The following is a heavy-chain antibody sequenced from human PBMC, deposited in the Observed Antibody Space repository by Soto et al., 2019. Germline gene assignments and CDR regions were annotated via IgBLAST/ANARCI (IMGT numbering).Heavy chain of an antibody. Sequence: EVQLLESGGGLVQPGGSLRLSCAASGFTFSSFAMKWVRQAPGKGLEWVSVIGSGGDGIHYAESVKGRFTISRDDSKNTVILQMNSLRAEDTAVYYCAAYGQHLMDSWGQGTLVTVSS. CDR1: GFTFSSFA. CDR3: AAYGQHLMDS. V-gene: IGHV3-23*01. D-gene: IGHD4-17*01. J-gene: IGHJ4*02. CDR2: IGSGGDGI.